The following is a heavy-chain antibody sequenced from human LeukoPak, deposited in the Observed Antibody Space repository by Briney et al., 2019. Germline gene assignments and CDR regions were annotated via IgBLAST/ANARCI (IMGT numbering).Heavy chain of an antibody. CDR3: ARPARLYCSGGSCYAGYYGMDV. V-gene: IGHV3-30*02. J-gene: IGHJ6*02. CDR2: IRYDESNK. CDR1: GFTFSRYG. D-gene: IGHD2-15*01. Sequence: AGGSLRLSCAASGFTFSRYGMHWVRQAPGKGLEWVAFIRYDESNKYYADSVKGRFTISRDNSRNTLYLQMNSLRAEDTAVYYCARPARLYCSGGSCYAGYYGMDVWGQGTTVTVSS.